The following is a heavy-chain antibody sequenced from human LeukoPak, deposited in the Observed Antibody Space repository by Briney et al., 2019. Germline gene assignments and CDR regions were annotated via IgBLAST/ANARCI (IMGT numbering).Heavy chain of an antibody. CDR3: GKFAGRAVAGTFGY. V-gene: IGHV3-30*18. CDR2: ISYDGSNK. Sequence: GGSLRLPCAASGFTFSSYGAHWVRQAPGKGLEWVAVISYDGSNKYYADSVKGRFTISRDNSKNTLYLQMNSLRAEDTAVYYCGKFAGRAVAGTFGYWGQGTLVTVSS. CDR1: GFTFSSYG. J-gene: IGHJ4*02. D-gene: IGHD6-19*01.